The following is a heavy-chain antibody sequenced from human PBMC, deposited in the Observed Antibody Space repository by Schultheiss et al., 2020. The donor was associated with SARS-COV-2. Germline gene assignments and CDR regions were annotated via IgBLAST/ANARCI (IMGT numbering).Heavy chain of an antibody. Sequence: SQTLSLTCTVSGGSISSYYWSWIRQPPGKGLEWIGSIYYSGSTNYNPSLKSRVTISVDTSKNQFSLKLSSVTAADTAVYYCARQGLSGWYYYYMDVWGKGTTVTVSS. V-gene: IGHV4-59*08. D-gene: IGHD3-10*01. CDR3: ARQGLSGWYYYYMDV. CDR2: IYYSGST. CDR1: GGSISSYY. J-gene: IGHJ6*03.